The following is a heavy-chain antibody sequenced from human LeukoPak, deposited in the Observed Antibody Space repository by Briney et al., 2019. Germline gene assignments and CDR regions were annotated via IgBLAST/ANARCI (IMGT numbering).Heavy chain of an antibody. CDR1: GYTFTSYD. Sequence: ASVKVSCKASGYTFTSYDINWVRQATGQGLEWMGWMNPNSGNTGYAQKFQGRVTIPRNTSISTAYMELSSLRSEDTAVYYCARRGRGVYYYYMDVWGKGTTVTVSS. CDR2: MNPNSGNT. J-gene: IGHJ6*03. D-gene: IGHD3-16*01. V-gene: IGHV1-8*03. CDR3: ARRGRGVYYYYMDV.